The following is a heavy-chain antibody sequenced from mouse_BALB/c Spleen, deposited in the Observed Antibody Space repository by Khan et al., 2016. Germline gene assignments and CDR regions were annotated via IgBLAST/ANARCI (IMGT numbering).Heavy chain of an antibody. CDR2: IRSKSNNYAT. D-gene: IGHD1-1*02. CDR1: GFTFNTYA. CDR3: VRHGNYAMDY. Sequence: VQLVESGGGLVQPKGSLKLSCAASGFTFNTYAMNWVRQAPGKGLEWVARIRSKSNNYATYYADSVKDRFTISRDDSQSMLYLQMNNLKTEDTAMDYCVRHGNYAMDYWGQGTSVTVSS. J-gene: IGHJ4*01. V-gene: IGHV10-1*01.